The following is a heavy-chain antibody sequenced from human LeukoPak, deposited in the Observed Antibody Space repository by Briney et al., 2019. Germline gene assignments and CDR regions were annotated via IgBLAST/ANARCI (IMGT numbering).Heavy chain of an antibody. CDR2: IKEDGSDK. CDR1: GFRFSSYW. J-gene: IGHJ4*02. D-gene: IGHD6-19*01. CDR3: ARVASSGCDY. V-gene: IGHV3-7*01. Sequence: PGGSLRLSCAASGFRFSSYWMHWVRQAPGKGLEWVANIKEDGSDKYYVDSVKGRFTISRDNAKNSLDLQMNSLRVEDTAVYYCARVASSGCDYWGQGTLVTVSS.